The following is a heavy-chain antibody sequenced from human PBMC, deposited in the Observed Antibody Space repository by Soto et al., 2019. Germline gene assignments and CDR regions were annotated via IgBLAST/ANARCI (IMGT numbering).Heavy chain of an antibody. V-gene: IGHV3-30-3*02. CDR2: ISFDGSEK. CDR1: GFTFSNYA. CDR3: AKRGGPGDY. J-gene: IGHJ4*02. D-gene: IGHD1-26*01. Sequence: VQLLESGGDLVLPGGSLRLSCAASGFTFSNYAMSWVRQAPGKGLEWVAVISFDGSEKYYADSVKGRFTVSRYSSTSTLFLQMNKLRAEDTAIYYCAKRGGPGDYWGQGTLVTVSS.